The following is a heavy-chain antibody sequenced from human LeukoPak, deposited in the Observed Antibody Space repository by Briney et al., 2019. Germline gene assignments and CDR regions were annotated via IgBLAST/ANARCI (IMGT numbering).Heavy chain of an antibody. CDR2: IYYSGST. CDR1: GGSISSGDYY. Sequence: SETLSLTCTVSGGSISSGDYYWSWIRQPPGKGLEWIGYIYYSGSTYYNPSLKSRVTISVDTSKNQFSLKLSSVTAADTAVYYCARGLWFGEQSIGYWGQGTLVTVSS. CDR3: ARGLWFGEQSIGY. V-gene: IGHV4-30-4*01. D-gene: IGHD3-10*01. J-gene: IGHJ4*02.